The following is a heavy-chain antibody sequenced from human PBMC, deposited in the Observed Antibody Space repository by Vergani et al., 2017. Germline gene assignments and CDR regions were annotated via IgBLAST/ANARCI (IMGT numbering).Heavy chain of an antibody. CDR2: VNQDGSNK. CDR3: VGLPHIRRGSGNYGSNFYHRMDV. Sequence: EGQLVESGEDCVQRGGSLRLPCAASGCISGSYWMGWVRQAPGKGLEGVANVNQDGSNKYYVDSVRGRFTFTRDNTKNSIYLLINSLRAEDTSVYFCVGLPHIRRGSGNYGSNFYHRMDVWGQGTTVIVSS. J-gene: IGHJ6*02. V-gene: IGHV3-7*01. D-gene: IGHD3-10*01. CDR1: GCISGSYW.